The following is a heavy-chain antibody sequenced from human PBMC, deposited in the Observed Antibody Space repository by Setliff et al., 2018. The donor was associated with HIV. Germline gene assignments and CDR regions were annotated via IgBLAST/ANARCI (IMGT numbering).Heavy chain of an antibody. V-gene: IGHV3-33*01. CDR1: GFNLNIYG. Sequence: GGSLRLSCAASGFNLNIYGMHWVRQAPGKGLEWVAVTWPDGSDKYYVDSVKGRFTISKDNSKNSLFLQMNSLRAEDTAVFYCARDGVPGTAVAGTNLFWGQGTLVTVSS. J-gene: IGHJ4*02. CDR3: ARDGVPGTAVAGTNLF. CDR2: TWPDGSDK. D-gene: IGHD6-19*01.